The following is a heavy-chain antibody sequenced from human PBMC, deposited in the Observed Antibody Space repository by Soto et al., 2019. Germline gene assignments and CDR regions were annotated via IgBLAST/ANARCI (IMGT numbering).Heavy chain of an antibody. CDR3: TSAHYDGVLGTFDI. J-gene: IGHJ3*02. D-gene: IGHD2-8*02. Sequence: GGSLRLSCTASGFTFGDYAMSWFRQAPGKGLEWVGFIRSKAYGGTTEYAASVKGRFTIARDDSKSIAYVQMNSLKTDVTAVYYCTSAHYDGVLGTFDIGGQGTRFTASS. V-gene: IGHV3-49*03. CDR1: GFTFGDYA. CDR2: IRSKAYGGTT.